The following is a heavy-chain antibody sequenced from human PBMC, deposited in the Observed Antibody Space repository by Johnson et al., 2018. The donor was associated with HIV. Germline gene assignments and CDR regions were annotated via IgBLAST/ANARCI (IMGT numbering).Heavy chain of an antibody. J-gene: IGHJ3*02. D-gene: IGHD6-13*01. CDR3: ASGAAAAPDAFDI. Sequence: QVQLVESGGGLIQPGGSLRLSCAASGFTVSSNYMSWVRQAPGKGLEWVAVISYDGSNKYYADSVKGRFTISRDNSKNTLYLQMNSLRAEDTAVYYCASGAAAAPDAFDIWGQGTMVTVSS. V-gene: IGHV3-30-3*01. CDR2: ISYDGSNK. CDR1: GFTVSSNY.